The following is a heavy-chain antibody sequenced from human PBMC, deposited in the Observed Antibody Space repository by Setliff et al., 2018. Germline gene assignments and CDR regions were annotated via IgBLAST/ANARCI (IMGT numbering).Heavy chain of an antibody. J-gene: IGHJ3*02. Sequence: GASVKVSCKASGYTFTGYYMHWVRQAPGQGLEWMGWINPNSGGTNYAQKFQGWVTMTRDTSISTAYMELSRLRSDDTAVYYCARDGDNYYDSSGYYLNRAFDIWGQGTMVTVSS. V-gene: IGHV1-2*04. D-gene: IGHD3-22*01. CDR2: INPNSGGT. CDR3: ARDGDNYYDSSGYYLNRAFDI. CDR1: GYTFTGYY.